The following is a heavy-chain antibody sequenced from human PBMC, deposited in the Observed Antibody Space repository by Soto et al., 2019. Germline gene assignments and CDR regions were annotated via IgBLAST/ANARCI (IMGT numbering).Heavy chain of an antibody. V-gene: IGHV2-5*02. D-gene: IGHD3-10*01. CDR2: IYWDDGK. Sequence: QITLKESGPALVKPTQTLTLTCTFSGFSLSTSGVGVGWIRQPPGKALEWLALIYWDDGKRYSQSLKSSLTINKDASKNQVVLSRTSMDPVDTAAYYCAHSRGWGPYDYWVQGTLATVSS. CDR1: GFSLSTSGVG. J-gene: IGHJ4*02. CDR3: AHSRGWGPYDY.